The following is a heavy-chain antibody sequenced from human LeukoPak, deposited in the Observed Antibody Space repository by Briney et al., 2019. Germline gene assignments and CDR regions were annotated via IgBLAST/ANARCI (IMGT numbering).Heavy chain of an antibody. J-gene: IGHJ4*02. V-gene: IGHV4-34*01. Sequence: SETLSLTCAVYGGSFSGHYWTWIRQTPGKGLEWIGEIHYSGSATYNPSLKSRVTISVDTSKNQFSLKMNSVTAADTAVYYCARGQWFRAFWSRGTPVTVSS. CDR1: GGSFSGHY. D-gene: IGHD3-10*01. CDR3: ARGQWFRAF. CDR2: IHYSGSA.